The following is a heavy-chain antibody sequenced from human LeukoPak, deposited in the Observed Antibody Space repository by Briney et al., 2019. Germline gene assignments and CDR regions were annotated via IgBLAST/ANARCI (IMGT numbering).Heavy chain of an antibody. CDR2: INHSGST. CDR1: SGSISHYY. V-gene: IGHV4-34*01. D-gene: IGHD6-13*01. Sequence: SETLSLTCTVSSGSISHYYWSWIRQPPGKGLEWIGEINHSGSTNYNPSLKSRVTISVDTSKNQFSLKLSSVTAADTAVYYCARGTYSSSWYPVGHGWFDPWGQGTLVTVSS. CDR3: ARGTYSSSWYPVGHGWFDP. J-gene: IGHJ5*02.